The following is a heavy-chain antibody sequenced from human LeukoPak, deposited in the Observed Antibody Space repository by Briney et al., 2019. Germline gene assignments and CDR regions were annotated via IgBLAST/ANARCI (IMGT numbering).Heavy chain of an antibody. V-gene: IGHV3-48*03. J-gene: IGHJ4*02. CDR2: ISSSGSTI. CDR3: AKGYSYGYSYYFDY. CDR1: GFTFSSYE. Sequence: GGSLRLSCAASGFTFSSYEMNWVRQAPGKGLEWVSYISSSGSTIYYADSVKGRFTISRDNAKNSLYLQMNSLRAEDMALYYCAKGYSYGYSYYFDYWGQGTLVTVSS. D-gene: IGHD5-18*01.